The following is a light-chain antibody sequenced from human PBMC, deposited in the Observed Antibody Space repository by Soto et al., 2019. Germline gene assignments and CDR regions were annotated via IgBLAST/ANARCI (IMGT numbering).Light chain of an antibody. CDR3: QSWDTGARVV. CDR1: SGHSSYA. CDR2: LSSDGSH. J-gene: IGLJ2*01. Sequence: QPVLTQSPSASASLGASVKLTCTLSSGHSSYAIAWHQQQPEQGPRYLMKLSSDGSHSKGDGIPDRFSGSSSGAERYLTISRLQSEDEADYYCQSWDTGARVVFGGGTKLTVL. V-gene: IGLV4-69*01.